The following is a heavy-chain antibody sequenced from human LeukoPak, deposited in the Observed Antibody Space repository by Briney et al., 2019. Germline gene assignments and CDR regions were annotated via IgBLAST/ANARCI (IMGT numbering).Heavy chain of an antibody. CDR2: ISGSGGST. J-gene: IGHJ6*02. D-gene: IGHD6-13*01. Sequence: GGSLRLSCVASGFTFSSYAMSWVRQAPGKGLEWVSAISGSGGSTYYADSVKGRFTISRDNAKNTLYLQMNSLRAEDTAVYYCAREGVWRQQLVDYYYGMDVWGQGTTVTVSS. CDR1: GFTFSSYA. CDR3: AREGVWRQQLVDYYYGMDV. V-gene: IGHV3-23*01.